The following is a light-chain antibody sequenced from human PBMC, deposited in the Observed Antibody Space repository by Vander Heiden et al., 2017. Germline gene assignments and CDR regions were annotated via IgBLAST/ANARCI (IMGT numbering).Light chain of an antibody. J-gene: IGLJ2*01. CDR1: SSNIGAGYD. Sequence: QAVLTQPPSVSGAPGQRVTISCTGSSSNIGAGYDGHWYQQVPGTAPKLLIYGNNNRPSGVPDRFSGSKSGTSTSLTITGLQAEDEADYYCQSYDRSLGVVFGGGTQL. CDR2: GNN. V-gene: IGLV1-40*01. CDR3: QSYDRSLGVV.